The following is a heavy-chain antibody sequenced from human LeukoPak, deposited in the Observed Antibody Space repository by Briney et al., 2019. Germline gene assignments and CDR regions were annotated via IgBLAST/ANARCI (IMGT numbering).Heavy chain of an antibody. J-gene: IGHJ5*02. CDR1: GGSINNYY. CDR2: SYYSGDT. CDR3: AREGLDYGGTLNWFDP. D-gene: IGHD4-23*01. V-gene: IGHV4-59*12. Sequence: PSETLSLTCTVSGGSINNYYRNWIRQPPGKGLEWIGYSYYSGDTNYNPSLKSRVTILVDTSKNQVSLKLSSVTAADTAVYYCAREGLDYGGTLNWFDPWGQGTLVTVSS.